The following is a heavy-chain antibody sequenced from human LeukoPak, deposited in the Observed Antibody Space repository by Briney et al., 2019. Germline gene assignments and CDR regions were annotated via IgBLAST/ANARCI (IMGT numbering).Heavy chain of an antibody. D-gene: IGHD6-19*01. CDR2: IYYSGST. CDR1: GGSISGSTYY. Sequence: SETLSLTCTVSGGSISGSTYYWGWIRQASGKGLEWIGSIYYSGSTYYNPSLKSRVTISADTSKNQFSLKLSSVTAADTAVYYCASLRRYSSGWYLDYWGQGTLVTVSS. V-gene: IGHV4-39*07. J-gene: IGHJ4*02. CDR3: ASLRRYSSGWYLDY.